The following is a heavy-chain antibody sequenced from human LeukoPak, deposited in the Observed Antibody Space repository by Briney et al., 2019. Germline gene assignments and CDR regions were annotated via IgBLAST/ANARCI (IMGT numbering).Heavy chain of an antibody. CDR2: IYYSGST. J-gene: IGHJ4*02. Sequence: SETLSLTCIVSGGSISSGGYYWSWIRQHPGKGLEWIGYIYYSGSTYYNPSLKSRVTISVDTSKNQFSLKLSSVTAADTAVYYCAREKPTGSLDYWGQGTLVTVSS. V-gene: IGHV4-31*03. CDR3: AREKPTGSLDY. D-gene: IGHD4-17*01. CDR1: GGSISSGGYY.